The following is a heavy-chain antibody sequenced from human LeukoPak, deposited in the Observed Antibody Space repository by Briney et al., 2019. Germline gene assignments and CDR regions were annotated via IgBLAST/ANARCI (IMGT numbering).Heavy chain of an antibody. CDR2: ISGGGDAT. D-gene: IGHD2-21*02. CDR3: VVGDGSGY. V-gene: IGHV3-23*01. CDR1: DFSFITYA. J-gene: IGHJ4*02. Sequence: PGGSLRLSCAASDFSFITYAMSWVRQAPGKGLEGVSTISGGGDATYYADSVKGRFTISRDNSKNTLYLQMNSLRAEDTAVYYCVVGDGSGYWGQGTLVTVSS.